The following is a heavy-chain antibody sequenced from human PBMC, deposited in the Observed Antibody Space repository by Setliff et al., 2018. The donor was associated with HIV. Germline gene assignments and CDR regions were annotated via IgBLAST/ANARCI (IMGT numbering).Heavy chain of an antibody. J-gene: IGHJ4*02. CDR2: ILSTGERT. Sequence: PGGSLRLSCAASGFAFSGHQMSWVRQAPGGGLEWVSAILSTGERTFYADSVKGRFTISRDNSKNTVYLQMNSLRAEDTAEYYCAKELAASGLGYFDSWGRGILVTVSS. CDR1: GFAFSGHQ. CDR3: AKELAASGLGYFDS. V-gene: IGHV3-23*01. D-gene: IGHD3-22*01.